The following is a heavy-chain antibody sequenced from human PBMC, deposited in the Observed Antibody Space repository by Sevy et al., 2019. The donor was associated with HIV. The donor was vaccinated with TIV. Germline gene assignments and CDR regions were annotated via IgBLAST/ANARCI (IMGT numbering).Heavy chain of an antibody. CDR2: IIPIFGAP. D-gene: IGHD3-10*01. CDR1: GGSFSNFA. V-gene: IGHV1-69*15. J-gene: IGHJ4*02. Sequence: VSCKAPGGSFSNFAYIWVRQAPGQGLEWMGMIIPIFGAPNYAQKFRDRVTITADESTNTAYMELSSLISDDTAVYYCARGYYYGSGSYYPPDYWGQGTLVTVSS. CDR3: ARGYYYGSGSYYPPDY.